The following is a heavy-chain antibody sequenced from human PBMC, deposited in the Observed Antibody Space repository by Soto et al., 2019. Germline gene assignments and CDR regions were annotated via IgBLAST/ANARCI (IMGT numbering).Heavy chain of an antibody. D-gene: IGHD2-2*01. CDR3: ARDRRYCSSTSCYVGHDNWFDP. CDR1: GGTFSSYA. J-gene: IGHJ5*02. CDR2: IIPIFGTA. V-gene: IGHV1-69*06. Sequence: SVKVSCKASGGTFSSYAISWVRQAPGQGLEWMGGIIPIFGTANYAQKFQGRVTITADKSTSTAYMELSSLRSEDTAVYYCARDRRYCSSTSCYVGHDNWFDPWGQGTLVTVSS.